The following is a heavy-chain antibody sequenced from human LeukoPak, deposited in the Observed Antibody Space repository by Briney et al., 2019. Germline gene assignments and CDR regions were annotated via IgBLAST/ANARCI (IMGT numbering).Heavy chain of an antibody. CDR2: ISGSGGST. Sequence: GGSLRLSCAASGFTFSSYAMSWVRQAPGKGLEWVSAISGSGGSTYYADSVKGRFTISRDNSKNTLYLQMNSLRAEDTAVYYCAKDRSRFTIFGVVHYYYGMDVWGQGTTVTVSS. V-gene: IGHV3-23*01. CDR1: GFTFSSYA. CDR3: AKDRSRFTIFGVVHYYYGMDV. J-gene: IGHJ6*02. D-gene: IGHD3-3*01.